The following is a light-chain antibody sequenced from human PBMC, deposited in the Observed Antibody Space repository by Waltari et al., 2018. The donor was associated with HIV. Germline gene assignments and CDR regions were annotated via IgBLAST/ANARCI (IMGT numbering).Light chain of an antibody. CDR3: CSYAGIWGV. Sequence: QSALTQPRSVSGSPGQSVTISCTGTSTDVGAYNSVSWYQQHPCKAPKLMIYDVNKRPSGVPDRFSGSKSGNTASLNISGLQAEDESDYYCCSYAGIWGVFGTGTKVTVL. V-gene: IGLV2-11*01. J-gene: IGLJ1*01. CDR2: DVN. CDR1: STDVGAYNS.